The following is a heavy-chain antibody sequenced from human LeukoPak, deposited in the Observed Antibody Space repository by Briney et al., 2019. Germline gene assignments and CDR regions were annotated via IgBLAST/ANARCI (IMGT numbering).Heavy chain of an antibody. Sequence: GGSLRLSCEGSGFTVSTNYMNWVRQAPGKGLEWVSILYSGGTTYYADSVKGRFTVSRDSSKNTFFLHMNSLRAEDTAVYYCARVGDHYHWYLDLWGRGTLVTASS. D-gene: IGHD3-10*01. CDR2: LYSGGTT. V-gene: IGHV3-53*01. CDR1: GFTVSTNY. CDR3: ARVGDHYHWYLDL. J-gene: IGHJ2*01.